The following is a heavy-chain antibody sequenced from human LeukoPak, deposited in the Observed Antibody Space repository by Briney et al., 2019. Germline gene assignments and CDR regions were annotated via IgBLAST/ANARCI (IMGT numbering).Heavy chain of an antibody. Sequence: SETLSLTCTVSGGSISGGGYSWSWLRQHPGKGLEWIGYIYNSGSTYSNPSLKSRVSISVDTSKNQFSLKLSSVTAADTAVYYCARVLRLSGVVPYNWFDPWGQGTLVTVSS. CDR3: ARVLRLSGVVPYNWFDP. CDR2: IYNSGST. J-gene: IGHJ5*02. V-gene: IGHV4-31*03. D-gene: IGHD3-3*01. CDR1: GGSISGGGYS.